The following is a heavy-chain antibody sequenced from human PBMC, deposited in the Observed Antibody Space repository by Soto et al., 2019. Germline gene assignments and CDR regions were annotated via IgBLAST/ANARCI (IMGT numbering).Heavy chain of an antibody. V-gene: IGHV4-59*02. Sequence: PSETLSLTCTGSGGSVTSYYWTWIRQPPGKGLQWIGNIDYSGSTNYNPSLESRVIIEADTSKNQFTLKLTSVSAADTAVYYCARDLDYGGNSEASDVWGQGTMVTVSS. CDR3: ARDLDYGGNSEASDV. J-gene: IGHJ3*01. D-gene: IGHD4-17*01. CDR2: IDYSGST. CDR1: GGSVTSYY.